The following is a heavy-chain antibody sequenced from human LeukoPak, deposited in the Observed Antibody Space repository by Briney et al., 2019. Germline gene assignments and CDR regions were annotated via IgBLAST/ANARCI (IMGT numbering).Heavy chain of an antibody. CDR1: GFTFTRYA. CDR2: ISGPGDNT. Sequence: GGSLRLSCAASGFTFTRYAMKWVRQAPGKGLEWVSTISGPGDNTYYAASVKGRFTISRDNSKSTVYLQMNSLRAGDTAVYYCAREATSSSGWYIDYWGQGTLVTVSS. J-gene: IGHJ4*02. D-gene: IGHD6-25*01. CDR3: AREATSSSGWYIDY. V-gene: IGHV3-23*01.